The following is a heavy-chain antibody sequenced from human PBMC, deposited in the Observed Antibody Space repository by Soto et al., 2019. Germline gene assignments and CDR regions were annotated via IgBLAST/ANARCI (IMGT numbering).Heavy chain of an antibody. CDR3: ARVVDTVMVWYYFDY. V-gene: IGHV3-48*03. CDR2: ISSSGSII. Sequence: EVQLVESGGGLVQPGGSLRLSCAASGFTFSSYEMNWVRQAPGKGLEWVSYISSSGSIIYYADSVKGRFTISRDNAKNSLYLQMNSLRAEDTAVYYCARVVDTVMVWYYFDYWGQGPLVTVSS. D-gene: IGHD5-18*01. CDR1: GFTFSSYE. J-gene: IGHJ4*02.